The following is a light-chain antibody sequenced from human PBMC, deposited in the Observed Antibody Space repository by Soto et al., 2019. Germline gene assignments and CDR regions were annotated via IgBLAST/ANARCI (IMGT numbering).Light chain of an antibody. Sequence: QSALTQPASVSGSPGQSITISCTGTSSDVGGYNYVSWYQHHPGKAPKLMIYEVSKRPSGVANRFSGSKSGNTASLTISGLQAEDEADYYCNSYTSSSTLDVFGTGTKLTVL. CDR3: NSYTSSSTLDV. CDR2: EVS. V-gene: IGLV2-14*01. CDR1: SSDVGGYNY. J-gene: IGLJ1*01.